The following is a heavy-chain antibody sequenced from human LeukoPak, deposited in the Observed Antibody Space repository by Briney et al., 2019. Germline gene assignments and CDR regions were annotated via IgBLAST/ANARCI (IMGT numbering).Heavy chain of an antibody. Sequence: SVKVSCKASGFTFTSSAMQWVRQARGQRLEWIGWIVVGSGNTNYAQKFQERVTITRDMSTSTAYMELSSLRSEDTAVYYCARSGGYASSPMYWGQGTLVTVSS. CDR3: ARSGGYASSPMY. D-gene: IGHD5-12*01. CDR2: IVVGSGNT. CDR1: GFTFTSSA. J-gene: IGHJ4*02. V-gene: IGHV1-58*02.